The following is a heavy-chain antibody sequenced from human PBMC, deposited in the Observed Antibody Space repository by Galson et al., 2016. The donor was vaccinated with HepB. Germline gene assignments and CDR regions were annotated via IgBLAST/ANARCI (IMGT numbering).Heavy chain of an antibody. Sequence: SLRLSCAASGFTFTTFGMHWVRQPLSKGLEWVALISYDGSTKYYADSVKGRLTISRDNFKNTLFIQMHSLRADDTAVYYCARGFGSFYEAFGVWGQGTMVSVSS. V-gene: IGHV3-33*01. CDR3: ARGFGSFYEAFGV. J-gene: IGHJ3*01. D-gene: IGHD5/OR15-5a*01. CDR2: ISYDGSTK. CDR1: GFTFTTFG.